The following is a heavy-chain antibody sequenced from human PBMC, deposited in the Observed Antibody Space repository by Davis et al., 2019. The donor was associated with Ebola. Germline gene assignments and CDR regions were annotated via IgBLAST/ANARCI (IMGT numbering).Heavy chain of an antibody. CDR3: AREVEWELLLPHFDY. Sequence: GGSLRLSCAGSGFTFSSYSMNWVRQAPGKGLEWVSSISSSSSYISYGDSVKGRFTISRDNAKNSLYLQMNSLRDEDTAVYYCAREVEWELLLPHFDYWGQGTLVTVSS. J-gene: IGHJ4*02. CDR2: ISSSSSYI. V-gene: IGHV3-21*01. D-gene: IGHD1-26*01. CDR1: GFTFSSYS.